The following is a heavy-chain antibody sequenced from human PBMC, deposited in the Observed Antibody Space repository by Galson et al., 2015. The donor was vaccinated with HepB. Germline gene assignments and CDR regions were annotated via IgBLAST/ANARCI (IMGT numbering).Heavy chain of an antibody. CDR3: AREVDGYNDYFDY. CDR2: ISGSGGST. CDR1: GFTFSSYA. Sequence: SLRLSCAASGFTFSSYAMSWVCQAPGKGLEWVSAISGSGGSTYYADSVKGRFTISRDNSKNTLYLQMNSLRAEDTAVYYCAREVDGYNDYFDYWGQGTLVTVSS. D-gene: IGHD5-24*01. J-gene: IGHJ4*02. V-gene: IGHV3-23*01.